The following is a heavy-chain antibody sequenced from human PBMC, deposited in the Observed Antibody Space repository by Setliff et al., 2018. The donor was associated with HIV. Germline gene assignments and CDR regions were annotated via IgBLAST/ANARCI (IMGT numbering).Heavy chain of an antibody. Sequence: ASVKVSCKASGYSSSKYGISWVRQAPGQGLEWMGWMNPNSGNTGYAQKFQGRVTMTRDTSISTAYMELNNLKFEDTAVYYCARARRDSYDRGRRNHYYIDVWGKGTTVTVSS. CDR3: ARARRDSYDRGRRNHYYIDV. J-gene: IGHJ6*03. CDR1: GYSSSKYG. D-gene: IGHD3-22*01. V-gene: IGHV1-8*01. CDR2: MNPNSGNT.